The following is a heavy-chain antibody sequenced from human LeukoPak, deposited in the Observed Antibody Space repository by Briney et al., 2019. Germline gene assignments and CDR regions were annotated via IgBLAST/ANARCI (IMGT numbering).Heavy chain of an antibody. CDR3: ATSEWPEAATFDY. J-gene: IGHJ4*02. Sequence: ASVKVSCKVSGCTLTELSMHWVRQAPGKGLEWMGGFDPEDGETIYAQKFQGRVTMTEDTFTDTAYMELSSLRSEDTAVYYCATSEWPEAATFDYWGQGTLVTVSS. V-gene: IGHV1-24*01. D-gene: IGHD6-25*01. CDR1: GCTLTELS. CDR2: FDPEDGET.